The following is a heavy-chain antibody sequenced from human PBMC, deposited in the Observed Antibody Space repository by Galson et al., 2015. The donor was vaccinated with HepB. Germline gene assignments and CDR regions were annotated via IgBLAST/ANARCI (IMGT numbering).Heavy chain of an antibody. CDR3: TGESIAARPLDV. D-gene: IGHD6-6*01. J-gene: IGHJ6*04. Sequence: SLRLSCATSGFTFGDYAMSWFRQAPGKGLEWVGFIRSKVYGGTTEYAASVKGRFTITRDDSKSIAYLQMNSLKTEDTAVYYCTGESIAARPLDVWGKGTTVTVSS. CDR1: GFTFGDYA. CDR2: IRSKVYGGTT. V-gene: IGHV3-49*03.